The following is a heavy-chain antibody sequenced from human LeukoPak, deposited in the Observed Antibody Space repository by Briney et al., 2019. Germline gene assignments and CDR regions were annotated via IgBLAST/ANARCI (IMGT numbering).Heavy chain of an antibody. Sequence: PSETLSLTCTVSGGSISSYYWSWIRQPPGKGLEWIGYIYTSGSTNYNPSLKSRATISVDTSKNQFSLKLSSVTAADTAVYYCARRSQAAAGSYYFDYWGQGTLVTVSS. J-gene: IGHJ4*02. D-gene: IGHD6-13*01. CDR2: IYTSGST. V-gene: IGHV4-4*09. CDR3: ARRSQAAAGSYYFDY. CDR1: GGSISSYY.